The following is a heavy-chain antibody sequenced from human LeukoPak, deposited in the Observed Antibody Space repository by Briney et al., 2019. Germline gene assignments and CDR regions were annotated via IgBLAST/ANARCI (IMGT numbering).Heavy chain of an antibody. J-gene: IGHJ4*02. D-gene: IGHD5-18*01. CDR2: ISWNSGSI. V-gene: IGHV3-9*01. Sequence: GGSLRLSCAASGFTFDDYAMHWVRQAPGKGLEWVSGISWNSGSIGYADSVKGRFTISRDNAKNSLYLQMNSLRAEGTALYYCAKSLGYSYGPLGYFDYWGQGTLVTVSS. CDR1: GFTFDDYA. CDR3: AKSLGYSYGPLGYFDY.